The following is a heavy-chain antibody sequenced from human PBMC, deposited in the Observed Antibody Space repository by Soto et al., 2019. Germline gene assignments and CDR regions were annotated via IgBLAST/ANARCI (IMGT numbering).Heavy chain of an antibody. D-gene: IGHD5-18*01. CDR3: AREPPRRYSYGQGLDY. CDR1: GYTFTSYG. Sequence: HVQLVQSGAEVKKPGASVKVSCKASGYTFTSYGISWVRQAPGQGLEWMGWISTYNGNTNYAQKLQGRVTMTTDTFTSTAYMEVRSLRSDDTAVDYCAREPPRRYSYGQGLDYWGQGTLVTVSS. CDR2: ISTYNGNT. J-gene: IGHJ4*02. V-gene: IGHV1-18*04.